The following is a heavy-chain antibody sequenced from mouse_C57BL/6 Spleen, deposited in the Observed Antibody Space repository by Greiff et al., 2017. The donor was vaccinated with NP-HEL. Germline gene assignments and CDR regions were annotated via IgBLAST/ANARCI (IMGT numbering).Heavy chain of an antibody. CDR1: GFTFSDYG. Sequence: EVKLVESGGGLVKPGGSLKLSCAASGFTFSDYGMHWVHQAPEKGLEWVAYISSGSSTIYYADTVKGRFTISRDNAKNTLFLQMTSLRSEDTAMYYCARRYYGNYYAMDYWGQGTSVTVSS. V-gene: IGHV5-17*01. CDR3: ARRYYGNYYAMDY. CDR2: ISSGSSTI. D-gene: IGHD2-1*01. J-gene: IGHJ4*01.